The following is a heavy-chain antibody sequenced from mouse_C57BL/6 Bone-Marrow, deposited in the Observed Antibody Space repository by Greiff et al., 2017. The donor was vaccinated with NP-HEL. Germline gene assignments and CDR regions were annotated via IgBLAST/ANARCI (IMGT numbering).Heavy chain of an antibody. Sequence: VQLQQSGAELVRPGTSVKVSCKASGYAFTNYLIEWVKQRPGQGLEWIGVINPGSGGTNYNEKFKGKATLTADKSSSTAYMQLSSLTSEDSAVYFCARELLRHAMDYWGQGTSVTVSS. D-gene: IGHD1-1*01. CDR2: INPGSGGT. J-gene: IGHJ4*01. V-gene: IGHV1-54*01. CDR1: GYAFTNYL. CDR3: ARELLRHAMDY.